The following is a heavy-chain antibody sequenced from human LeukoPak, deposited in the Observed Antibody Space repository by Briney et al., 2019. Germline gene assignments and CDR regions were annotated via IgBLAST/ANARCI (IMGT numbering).Heavy chain of an antibody. CDR2: ISSDGSNK. D-gene: IGHD6-19*01. Sequence: PGRSLRLSCAASGFTFRSYGMHWVRQAPGKGLEWVAVISSDGSNKYYADSVKGRFTISRDNAKNTLSLQMNSLSAEDTAVHSCVKSHSRGWYYFDSWGQGTLVTVSS. J-gene: IGHJ4*02. CDR1: GFTFRSYG. CDR3: VKSHSRGWYYFDS. V-gene: IGHV3-30*18.